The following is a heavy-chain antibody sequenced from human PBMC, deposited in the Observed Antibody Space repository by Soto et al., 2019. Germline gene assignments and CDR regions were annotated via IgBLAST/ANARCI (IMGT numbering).Heavy chain of an antibody. J-gene: IGHJ3*01. CDR1: GGTLNKHA. Sequence: QVQLVQSGAEVKKPGSSVKVSCRASGGTLNKHAITWVRRAPGLGLEWLGGIIPMFGIPNYPQKFQGRVTITADDCTKTSHMELNSLTSDDTDVYYCARGGTSGWLKGAYDVWGQGTMVTVSS. D-gene: IGHD6-19*01. V-gene: IGHV1-69*01. CDR3: ARGGTSGWLKGAYDV. CDR2: IIPMFGIP.